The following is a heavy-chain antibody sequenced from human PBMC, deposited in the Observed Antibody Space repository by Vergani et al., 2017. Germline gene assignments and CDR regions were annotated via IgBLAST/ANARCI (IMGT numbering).Heavy chain of an antibody. V-gene: IGHV3-49*04. D-gene: IGHD3-3*01. J-gene: IGHJ2*01. CDR2: IRSKAYGGTT. CDR1: GFTFGDYA. CDR3: TRDYDFWSGYSPPWYFDL. Sequence: EVQLVESGGGLVQPGRSLRLSCTASGFTFGDYAMSWVRQAPGKGLEWVGFIRSKAYGGTTEYAASVKGRFTISRDDSKSIADLQMNRLKTEDTAVYYCTRDYDFWSGYSPPWYFDLWGRGTLVTVSS.